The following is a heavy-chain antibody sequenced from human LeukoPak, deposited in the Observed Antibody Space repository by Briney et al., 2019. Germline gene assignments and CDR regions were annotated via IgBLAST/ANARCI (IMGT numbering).Heavy chain of an antibody. CDR3: ARAGGGYDR. J-gene: IGHJ5*02. V-gene: IGHV4-59*01. Sequence: SETLSLTCTVSGGSITDYYWSWIRHSSGKGLEWIGYIYYSGSTNSNPSLKSRVTISVDTSKKQFSLKLSSVTAADTAVYYCARAGGGYDRWGQGTLVTVSS. CDR1: GGSITDYY. CDR2: IYYSGST. D-gene: IGHD5-12*01.